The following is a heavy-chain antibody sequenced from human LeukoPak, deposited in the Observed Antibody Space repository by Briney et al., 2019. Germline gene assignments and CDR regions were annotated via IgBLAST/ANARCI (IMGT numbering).Heavy chain of an antibody. Sequence: GGSLRLSCAASGFTFSDYGMSWVRQAPGKGLEWVSSISTTSSYIYYADSMKGRFTISRDNAKNSLYLQMNSLRAEDTAVYYCARGQIAAAGGPYYYYMDVWGKGTTVTVSS. CDR1: GFTFSDYG. CDR2: ISTTSSYI. V-gene: IGHV3-21*01. J-gene: IGHJ6*03. D-gene: IGHD6-13*01. CDR3: ARGQIAAAGGPYYYYMDV.